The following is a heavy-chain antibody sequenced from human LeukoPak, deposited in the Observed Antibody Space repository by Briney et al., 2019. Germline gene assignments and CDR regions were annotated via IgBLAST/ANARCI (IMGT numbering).Heavy chain of an antibody. D-gene: IGHD1-26*01. CDR3: ARERESIVGAMRDY. Sequence: GGSLRLSCAASGFTFSSYSMNWVRQAPGKGLEWVSSISSSSSYIYYADSVKGRFTISRDNAKNSLYLQMNSLRGEDTAVYYCARERESIVGAMRDYWGQGTLVTVSS. J-gene: IGHJ4*02. CDR1: GFTFSSYS. CDR2: ISSSSSYI. V-gene: IGHV3-21*01.